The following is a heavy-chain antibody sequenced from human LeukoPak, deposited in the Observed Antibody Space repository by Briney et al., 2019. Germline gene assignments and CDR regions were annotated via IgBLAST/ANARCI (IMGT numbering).Heavy chain of an antibody. Sequence: SETLSLTCTVSGGSISNYYWSWIRQPPGKGLEWIGYIFYSGSTNYNPSLKGRVTISVDTSKNQFSLKLSSVTAADTAVYYCARIWDYYDSRSMYYFDYWGQGTLVTVSS. D-gene: IGHD3-22*01. CDR2: IFYSGST. CDR3: ARIWDYYDSRSMYYFDY. CDR1: GGSISNYY. J-gene: IGHJ4*02. V-gene: IGHV4-59*08.